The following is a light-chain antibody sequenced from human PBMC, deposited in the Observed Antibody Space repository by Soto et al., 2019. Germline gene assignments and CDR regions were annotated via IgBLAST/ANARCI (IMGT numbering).Light chain of an antibody. J-gene: IGLJ7*01. V-gene: IGLV4-69*01. CDR1: SGHSSNA. CDR2: LNSDGSH. Sequence: QSVLTQSPSASASLGASVTVTCTLSSGHSSNAVAWHQQQPEKGPRYLMSLNSDGSHSKGDGITDRFTGASSGADRYLTNSRLQSEEEADYHCQTWGTGLVVFGGGTQHNVL. CDR3: QTWGTGLVV.